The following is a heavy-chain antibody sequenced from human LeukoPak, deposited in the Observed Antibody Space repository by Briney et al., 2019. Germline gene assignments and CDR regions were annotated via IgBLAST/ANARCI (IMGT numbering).Heavy chain of an antibody. CDR1: GYTFTSYG. Sequence: ASVKVSCKASGYTFTSYGISWVRQAPGQGLEWMGWISAYNGNTNYAQTLQGRVTMTTDTSTNTAYMELRSLISDDTAVYYCARDLRAGTNDYWGQGTLVTVSS. CDR2: ISAYNGNT. V-gene: IGHV1-18*01. D-gene: IGHD1-7*01. CDR3: ARDLRAGTNDY. J-gene: IGHJ4*02.